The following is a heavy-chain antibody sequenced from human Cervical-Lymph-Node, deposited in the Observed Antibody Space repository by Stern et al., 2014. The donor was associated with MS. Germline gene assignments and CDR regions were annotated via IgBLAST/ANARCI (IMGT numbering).Heavy chain of an antibody. D-gene: IGHD2-8*01. V-gene: IGHV4-39*01. CDR3: ARHPSRYCTNGVCYEGWFGS. CDR1: GDSIGTRRYS. CDR2: LYYGGST. J-gene: IGHJ5*01. Sequence: QVQLQESGPGLVRPSETLSLTCTVSGDSIGTRRYSWGWIRQAPGKGLDWIGGLYYGGSTFYNPSLKTRVIISGASPGTQSSLRLSSVTAADTAVYYCARHPSRYCTNGVCYEGWFGSWGQGTLVTVSS.